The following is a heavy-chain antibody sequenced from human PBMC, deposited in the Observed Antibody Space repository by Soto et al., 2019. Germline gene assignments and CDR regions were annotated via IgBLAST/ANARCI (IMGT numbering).Heavy chain of an antibody. J-gene: IGHJ5*02. CDR2: ISGSGFKK. V-gene: IGHV3-23*01. Sequence: GSLRLSCAASGFIFENFGMSWVRQAPGKGLEWISSISGSGFKKYYADSVKGRFTISRDNSKSTVYLELNNLSAEDTAVYHCAKNQGVELVPLATVDWFDPWGQASVVTVSS. CDR1: GFIFENFG. D-gene: IGHD1-26*01. CDR3: AKNQGVELVPLATVDWFDP.